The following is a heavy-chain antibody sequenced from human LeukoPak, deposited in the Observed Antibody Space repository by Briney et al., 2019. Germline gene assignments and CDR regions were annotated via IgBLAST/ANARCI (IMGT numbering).Heavy chain of an antibody. CDR3: ARDIIVGSDY. J-gene: IGHJ4*02. Sequence: GGSLRLSCAASGFTFTSYSMVWARQAPGKGLEWVSYISSSSSTIYYADSVKGRFTISRDNAKNSLYLQMNSLRAEDTAVYYCARDIIVGSDYWGQGTLVTVSS. D-gene: IGHD2-15*01. V-gene: IGHV3-48*01. CDR1: GFTFTSYS. CDR2: ISSSSSTI.